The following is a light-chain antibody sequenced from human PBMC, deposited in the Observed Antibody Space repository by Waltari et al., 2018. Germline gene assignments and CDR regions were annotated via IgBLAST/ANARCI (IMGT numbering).Light chain of an antibody. J-gene: IGKJ1*01. CDR3: QKYTNWWT. CDR1: QSVSSSH. Sequence: EIVLTQSPGTLSLSPGERATLSCRASQSVSSSHLAWYQQRPGQAPRPFIYGASSRATGIPDRFSGSGSGTDFTLTISRLEPEDFAVYYCQKYTNWWTFGQGTKVEMK. V-gene: IGKV3-20*01. CDR2: GAS.